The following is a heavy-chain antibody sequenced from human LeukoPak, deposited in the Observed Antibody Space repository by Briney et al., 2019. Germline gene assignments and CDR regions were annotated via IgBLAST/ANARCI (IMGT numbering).Heavy chain of an antibody. Sequence: GGSLRLSCAASGFTFSSYAMSWVRQAPGKGLEWVSAISGSGGSTYYADSVKGRFTISRDNSKNTLYLQMNSLRAEDTAVYYCAKGLLGYSSSTSCMGGFDYWGQGTLVTVSS. CDR3: AKGLLGYSSSTSCMGGFDY. D-gene: IGHD2-2*01. CDR1: GFTFSSYA. J-gene: IGHJ4*02. V-gene: IGHV3-23*01. CDR2: ISGSGGST.